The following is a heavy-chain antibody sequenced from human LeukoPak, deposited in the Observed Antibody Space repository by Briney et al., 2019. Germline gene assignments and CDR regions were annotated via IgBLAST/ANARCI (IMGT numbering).Heavy chain of an antibody. CDR1: GGTFSSYA. J-gene: IGHJ4*02. Sequence: GSSVKVSCKASGGTFSSYAITWVRQAPGQGLEWMGRIIPIFGTANYAQKFQGRVTITTDESTSTAYMELSNLRSDDSDLYYYARERPPGYSSSWFPEGYVDIWGQGTLVTVSS. D-gene: IGHD6-13*01. V-gene: IGHV1-69*05. CDR3: ARERPPGYSSSWFPEGYVDI. CDR2: IIPIFGTA.